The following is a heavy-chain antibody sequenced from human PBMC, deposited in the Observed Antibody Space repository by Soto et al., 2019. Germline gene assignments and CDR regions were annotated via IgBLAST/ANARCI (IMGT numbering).Heavy chain of an antibody. V-gene: IGHV3-30*18. CDR1: GFTFSSYG. CDR3: SKGETFTRWVGDYHFGIDV. D-gene: IGHD3-16*01. Sequence: GGSLRLSCAASGFTFSSYGMHWVRQAPGKGLEWVAVISYDGSNKYYADSVKGRFTISRDNSKNTLYLQMNSLRAEDTAVYYLSKGETFTRWVGDYHFGIDVWGQGTTVTVSS. CDR2: ISYDGSNK. J-gene: IGHJ6*02.